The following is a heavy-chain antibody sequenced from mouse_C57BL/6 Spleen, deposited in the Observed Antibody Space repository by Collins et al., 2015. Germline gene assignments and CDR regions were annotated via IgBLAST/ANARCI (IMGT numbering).Heavy chain of an antibody. V-gene: IGHV1-15*01. CDR1: GYTFTDYE. D-gene: IGHD1-1*01. Sequence: QVQLQQSGAELVRPGASVTLSCKTSGYTFTDYEVHWVKQTPVHGLEWIGAIDPETGGTAYNQKFKGKAMLTADKSSNTAYMELRSLTSEDSAVYYCTRSEVFYYGRSPYYFDYWGQGTTLTVSS. CDR2: IDPETGGT. CDR3: TRSEVFYYGRSPYYFDY. J-gene: IGHJ2*01.